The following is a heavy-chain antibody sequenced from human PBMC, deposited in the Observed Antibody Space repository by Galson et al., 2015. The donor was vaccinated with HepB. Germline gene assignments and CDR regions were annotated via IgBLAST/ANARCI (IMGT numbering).Heavy chain of an antibody. V-gene: IGHV6-1*01. J-gene: IGHJ6*02. CDR3: ARYPIVVSGNCFCYCMDV. D-gene: IGHD2-15*01. CDR1: GDSVSSNSAA. CDR2: TYYRSKWYN. Sequence: CAISGDSVSSNSAAWNWIRQSPSRGLEWLGRTYYRSKWYNDYAVSVKSRITINPDTSKNQFSLQLNSVTPEDTAVYYCARYPIVVSGNCFCYCMDVWGQGTTVTVSS.